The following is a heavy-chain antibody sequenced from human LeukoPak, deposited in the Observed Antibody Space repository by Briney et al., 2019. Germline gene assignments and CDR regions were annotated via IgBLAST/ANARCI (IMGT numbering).Heavy chain of an antibody. CDR3: ASQRYSYGGYDAFDI. V-gene: IGHV1-69*05. D-gene: IGHD5-18*01. CDR1: GGTFSSYA. Sequence: SVKVSCKASGGTFSSYAISWVRQAPGQGLEWMGRIIPIFGTANYAQKFQGRVTITTDESTSTAYMELSSLRSEDTAVYYCASQRYSYGGYDAFDIWGQGTMVTVSS. J-gene: IGHJ3*02. CDR2: IIPIFGTA.